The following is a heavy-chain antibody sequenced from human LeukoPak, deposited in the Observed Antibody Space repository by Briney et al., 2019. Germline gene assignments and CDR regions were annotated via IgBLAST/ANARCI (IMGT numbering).Heavy chain of an antibody. J-gene: IGHJ3*02. CDR3: ARGRVGSLDAFDI. CDR1: GGSISSYY. Sequence: SETLSLTCTVSGGSISSYYWSWIRQPPGKGLEWIGYIYYSGSTNYNPSLKSRVTISVDTSKNQFSLKLSSVTAADTAVYYCARGRVGSLDAFDIWGQGTMVTVSS. CDR2: IYYSGST. D-gene: IGHD1-26*01. V-gene: IGHV4-59*01.